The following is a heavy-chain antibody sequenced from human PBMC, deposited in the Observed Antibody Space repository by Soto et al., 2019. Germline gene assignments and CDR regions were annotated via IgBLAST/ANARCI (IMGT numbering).Heavy chain of an antibody. Sequence: QLQLQESGPGLVKPSETLSLTCTVSGGSISSSTSYWGWVRQPPGKGLEWIASIYDGGNSHYHTSLGSRVTISVHTAQNRLSLKLSCVTAADTAVYYCARHSSGRRHPGFDYWGQGTLVTVYS. CDR1: GGSISSSTSY. CDR2: IYDGGNS. CDR3: ARHSSGRRHPGFDY. V-gene: IGHV4-39*01. D-gene: IGHD1-26*01. J-gene: IGHJ4*02.